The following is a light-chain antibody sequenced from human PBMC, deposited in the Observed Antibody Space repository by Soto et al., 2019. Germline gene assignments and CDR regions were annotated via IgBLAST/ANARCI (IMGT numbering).Light chain of an antibody. CDR1: QSMSSW. Sequence: QLTQATSTLTGSVGDRVTTTCRASQSMSSWLAWYQQTPGKAPNPLIYAASRLQSGVPSRFSGSGSATYITPTTSSLQPEDFATYYCQQSYSTPITFGQGTRLEIK. CDR2: AAS. V-gene: IGKV1-39*01. CDR3: QQSYSTPIT. J-gene: IGKJ5*01.